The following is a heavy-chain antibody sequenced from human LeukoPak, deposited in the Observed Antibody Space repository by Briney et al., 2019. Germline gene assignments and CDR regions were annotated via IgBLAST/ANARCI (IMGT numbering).Heavy chain of an antibody. J-gene: IGHJ3*02. D-gene: IGHD2-2*02. V-gene: IGHV3-21*01. CDR2: ISSSSSYI. CDR1: GFTLSSYS. CDR3: ARSSPHCSSTSCYNDAFDI. Sequence: PGGSLRLSCAASGFTLSSYSMNWVRQAPGKGLEWVSSISSSSSYIYYADSVKGRFTISRDNAKNSLYLQMNSLRAEDTAVYYCARSSPHCSSTSCYNDAFDIWGQGTMVTVSS.